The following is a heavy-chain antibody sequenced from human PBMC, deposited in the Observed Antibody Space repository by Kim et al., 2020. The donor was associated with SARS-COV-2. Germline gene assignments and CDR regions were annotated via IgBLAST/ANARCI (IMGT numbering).Heavy chain of an antibody. CDR2: IYKTQGA. V-gene: IGHV3-53*04. J-gene: IGHJ6*02. D-gene: IGHD5-12*01. CDR3: ARGMDGYSAYDV. CDR1: GFTVSSYY. Sequence: GGSLILSCAASGFTVSSYYMSWVRRAPGKGLEWVSVIYKTQGAFYADSVKGRFTLSRHTSTNTLYLQMNSLRSDDTAIYYCARGMDGYSAYDVWGHGTTV.